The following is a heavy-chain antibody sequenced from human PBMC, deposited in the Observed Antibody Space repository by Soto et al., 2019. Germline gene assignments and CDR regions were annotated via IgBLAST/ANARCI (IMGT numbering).Heavy chain of an antibody. CDR1: GGSISSGGYS. CDR3: ARTSVDTAMVDFDY. J-gene: IGHJ4*02. D-gene: IGHD5-18*01. V-gene: IGHV4-30-2*01. Sequence: QLQLQESGSGLVKPSQTLSITCAVSGGSISSGGYSWSWIRQPPGKGLEWIGYIYHSGSTYYNPSLKSRVTISVDRSKNQFSLKLSSVTAADTAVYYCARTSVDTAMVDFDYWGQGTLVTVSS. CDR2: IYHSGST.